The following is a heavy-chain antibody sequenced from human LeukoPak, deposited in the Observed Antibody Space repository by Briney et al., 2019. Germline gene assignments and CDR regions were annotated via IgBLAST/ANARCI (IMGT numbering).Heavy chain of an antibody. CDR3: ARGSRVDTAMVSPDPAPIDY. Sequence: PSETLSLTCAVYGGSFSGYYWSWIRQPPGKGLEWIGEINHSGSTNYNPSLKSRVTISVDTSKNQFSLKLSSVTAADTAVYYCARGSRVDTAMVSPDPAPIDYWGQGTLVTVS. V-gene: IGHV4-34*01. CDR2: INHSGST. D-gene: IGHD5-18*01. CDR1: GGSFSGYY. J-gene: IGHJ4*02.